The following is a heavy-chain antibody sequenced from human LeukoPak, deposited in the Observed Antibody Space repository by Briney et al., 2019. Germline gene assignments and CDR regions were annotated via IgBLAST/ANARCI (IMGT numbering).Heavy chain of an antibody. D-gene: IGHD3-3*01. Sequence: GGSLRLSCAASRISFTYWMSWVRQAPGKGLEWVANIKEDGSAKYYVDSVKGRFIISRDNAKKSLFLQMNSLRVEDTAVYYCASSFRGDFWSGHFWGQGTLVTVSS. J-gene: IGHJ4*02. CDR1: RISFTYW. V-gene: IGHV3-7*01. CDR3: ASSFRGDFWSGHF. CDR2: IKEDGSAK.